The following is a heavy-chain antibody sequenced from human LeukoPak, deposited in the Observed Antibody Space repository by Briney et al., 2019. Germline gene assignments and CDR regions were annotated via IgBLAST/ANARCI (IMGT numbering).Heavy chain of an antibody. CDR2: ISYDGSNK. J-gene: IGHJ4*02. Sequence: GRSLRLSCAASGFTFSSYAMHWVRQAPGKGLEWVAVISYDGSNKYYADSVKGRFTISRDNSKNTLYLQMNSLRAEDTAVYYCARGAYYDFWSGYPLDYWGQGTLVTVSS. CDR3: ARGAYYDFWSGYPLDY. V-gene: IGHV3-30*04. CDR1: GFTFSSYA. D-gene: IGHD3-3*01.